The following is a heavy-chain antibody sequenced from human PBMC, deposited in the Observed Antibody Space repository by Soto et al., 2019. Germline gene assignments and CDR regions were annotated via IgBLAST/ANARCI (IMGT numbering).Heavy chain of an antibody. J-gene: IGHJ4*01. D-gene: IGHD1-26*01. CDR3: ARDSGKGAYFDY. CDR1: GFTFSDHY. Sequence: EVQLVESGGGLVQPGGSQRLSCAASGFTFSDHYMDWVRQAPGKGLEWVGRIRNKANSYTTDYAASVKGRFTITRDDSNASLYLQMNSLKTEDTAISYCARDSGKGAYFDYWGHGTLANVSS. V-gene: IGHV3-72*01. CDR2: IRNKANSYTT.